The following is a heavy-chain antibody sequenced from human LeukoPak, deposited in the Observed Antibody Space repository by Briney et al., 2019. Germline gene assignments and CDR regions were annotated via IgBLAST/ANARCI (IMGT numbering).Heavy chain of an antibody. CDR1: GFTFSSYA. Sequence: PGRSLRLSCAASGFTFSSYAMSWVRQAPGKGLEWVSAISGSGGSTYYADSVKGRFTISRDNSKNTLYLQMNSLRAEDTAVYYCAKALDIVVVPAAIFGAIDYWGQGTLVTVSS. D-gene: IGHD2-2*01. J-gene: IGHJ4*02. CDR3: AKALDIVVVPAAIFGAIDY. V-gene: IGHV3-23*01. CDR2: ISGSGGST.